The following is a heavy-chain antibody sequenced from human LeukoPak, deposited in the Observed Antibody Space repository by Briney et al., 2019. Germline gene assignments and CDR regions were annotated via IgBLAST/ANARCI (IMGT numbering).Heavy chain of an antibody. D-gene: IGHD6-19*01. CDR3: AIAVAGTETFDY. V-gene: IGHV3-53*01. CDR1: GFTVSSNY. J-gene: IGHJ4*02. Sequence: GGSLRLSCAASGFTVSSNYMSWVRQAPGKGLEWVSVIYSGGSTYYADSVKGRFTISRDNSKNTLYLQMNSLRAEDTAVYYYAIAVAGTETFDYWGQGTLVTVSS. CDR2: IYSGGST.